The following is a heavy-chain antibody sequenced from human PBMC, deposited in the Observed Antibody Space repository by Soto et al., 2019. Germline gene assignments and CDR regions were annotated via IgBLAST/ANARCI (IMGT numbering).Heavy chain of an antibody. CDR3: TRESIENSDGLYDAFDI. D-gene: IGHD5-18*01. CDR2: MNPKSGGA. V-gene: IGHV1-2*02. CDR1: GDTFTDYY. Sequence: EASVKVSCKTSGDTFTDYYTYWVRQAPGQGLEWMGWMNPKSGGAYFAQKFQGRVTLTRDTSIGTAYIEVNSLTSDDTAVYFCTRESIENSDGLYDAFDIWGQGTTVTVSS. J-gene: IGHJ3*02.